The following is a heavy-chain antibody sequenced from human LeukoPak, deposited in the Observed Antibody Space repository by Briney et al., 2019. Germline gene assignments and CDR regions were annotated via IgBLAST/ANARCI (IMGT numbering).Heavy chain of an antibody. V-gene: IGHV4-34*01. J-gene: IGHJ4*02. CDR1: GGSFSGYY. CDR3: ARDAETSNDY. Sequence: SETLSLTCAVYGGSFSGYYWSWIRQPPGKGLEWIGEINHSGSTNYNPSLKSRVTISVDTSKNQFSLKLSSVTAADTAVYYCARDAETSNDYWGQGTPVTVSS. CDR2: INHSGST.